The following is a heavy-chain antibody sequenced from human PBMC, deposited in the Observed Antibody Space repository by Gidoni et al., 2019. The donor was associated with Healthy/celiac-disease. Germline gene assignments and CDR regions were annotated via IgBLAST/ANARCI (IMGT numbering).Heavy chain of an antibody. V-gene: IGHV3-30*18. CDR1: GFTFSSYG. J-gene: IGHJ4*02. D-gene: IGHD1-1*01. CDR2: ISYDGSNK. CDR3: AKDHLRPVEDFLFDY. Sequence: QVQLVESGGGVVQPGRSLRLSCAASGFTFSSYGMHWVRQAPGKGLEWVAVISYDGSNKYYADSVKGRFTISRDNSKNTLYLQMNSLRAEDTAVYYCAKDHLRPVEDFLFDYWGQGTLVTVSS.